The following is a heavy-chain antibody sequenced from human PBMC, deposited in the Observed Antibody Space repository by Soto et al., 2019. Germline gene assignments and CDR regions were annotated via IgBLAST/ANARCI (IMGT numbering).Heavy chain of an antibody. V-gene: IGHV3-30-3*01. CDR1: GFTFSSYA. J-gene: IGHJ5*02. CDR3: ARDLCSSTSCYRSDNWFDP. CDR2: ISYDGSNK. D-gene: IGHD2-2*02. Sequence: GGSLRLSCAASGFTFSSYAMHWVRQAPGKGLEWVAVISYDGSNKYYADSVKGRFTISRDNSKNTLYLQMNSLRAEDTAVYYCARDLCSSTSCYRSDNWFDPWGQGTLVTVSS.